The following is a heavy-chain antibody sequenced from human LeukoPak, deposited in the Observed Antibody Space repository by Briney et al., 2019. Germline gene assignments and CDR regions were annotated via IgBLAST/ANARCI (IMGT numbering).Heavy chain of an antibody. J-gene: IGHJ5*01. Sequence: GGSLRLSYATSGFTLSSYWMSWVRPAPGKGLEWAANIKEDGSEKYYVDSVMGRFTISRDNAKNSLYLQMNSLRAEDTAVYYCARPRSGIWYDFDSWAQGTLVTVSS. CDR3: ARPRSGIWYDFDS. V-gene: IGHV3-7*02. CDR2: IKEDGSEK. CDR1: GFTLSSYW. D-gene: IGHD6-13*01.